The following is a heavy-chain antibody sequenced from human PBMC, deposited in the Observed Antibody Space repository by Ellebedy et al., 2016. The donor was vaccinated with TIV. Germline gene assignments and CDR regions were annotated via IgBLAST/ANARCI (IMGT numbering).Heavy chain of an antibody. D-gene: IGHD3-16*01. V-gene: IGHV4-4*07. CDR2: IYGRGSP. Sequence: MPSETLSLTCNVSGGSVSTYFWSWIRQPAGKGLEWIGRIYGRGSPIYNPSLKNRVSMSVDTSKNQLSLKLSSVTAADTAVYYCARVMGAYSSDIWGQGTRVTVSS. J-gene: IGHJ3*02. CDR1: GGSVSTYF. CDR3: ARVMGAYSSDI.